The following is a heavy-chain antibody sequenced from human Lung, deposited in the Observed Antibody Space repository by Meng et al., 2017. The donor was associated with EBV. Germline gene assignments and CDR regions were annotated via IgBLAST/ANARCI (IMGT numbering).Heavy chain of an antibody. CDR3: GVGLGSYNSH. D-gene: IGHD1-26*01. V-gene: IGHV4-30-4*01. J-gene: IGHJ4*02. Sequence: QVQVQESGPGLVKPSQTLSLTCAVSGGSVSSGGYYWSWIRQPPGKGLEWIGYIYSSGSTYYNPSLKSRASISIDTSKNQFSLKVTSPTAADTAVYYCGVGLGSYNSHWGQGTLVTVSS. CDR2: IYSSGST. CDR1: GGSVSSGGYY.